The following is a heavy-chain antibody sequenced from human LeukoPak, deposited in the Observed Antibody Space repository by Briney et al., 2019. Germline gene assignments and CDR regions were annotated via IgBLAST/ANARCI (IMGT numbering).Heavy chain of an antibody. CDR2: INPNSGGT. CDR3: ARDRIAAV. CDR1: GYTFTGYY. V-gene: IGHV1-2*02. D-gene: IGHD6-13*01. J-gene: IGHJ4*02. Sequence: GASVKVSCKASGYTFTGYYMHWVRQAPGQGLEWMGWINPNSGGTNYAQNFQGRVSMTRDTSITTAYMELSGLRSDDTAVYYCARDRIAAVWGQGTLVTVSS.